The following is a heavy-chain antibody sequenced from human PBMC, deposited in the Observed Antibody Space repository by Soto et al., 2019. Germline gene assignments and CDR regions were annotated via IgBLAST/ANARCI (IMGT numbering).Heavy chain of an antibody. CDR1: GFTFSSYA. D-gene: IGHD3-16*01. J-gene: IGHJ5*02. CDR3: VKYTVTEDLGES. CDR2: VGRAGTYT. V-gene: IGHV3-23*01. Sequence: EVQLLESGGDVVRPGGSLRLSGAASGFTFSSYAMGWVGQAPGKGLEWVAGVGRAGTYTFYADSVRGRFSISRDNSRDTVDLYMNALRGDDTAVYFCVKYTVTEDLGESWGQGTLVSVSS.